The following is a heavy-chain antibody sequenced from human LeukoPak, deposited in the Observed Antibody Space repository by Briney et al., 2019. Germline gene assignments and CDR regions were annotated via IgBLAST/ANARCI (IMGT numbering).Heavy chain of an antibody. J-gene: IGHJ4*02. Sequence: SETLSLTCAVYGGSFSGYYWSWIRQPPGKGLEWIGEINHSGSTNYNPSLKSRVTISVDTSKNQFSLKLSSVTAADTAVYYCARGRYYDSSGYTFDYWGQGTLVTVSP. V-gene: IGHV4-34*01. CDR1: GGSFSGYY. D-gene: IGHD3-22*01. CDR3: ARGRYYDSSGYTFDY. CDR2: INHSGST.